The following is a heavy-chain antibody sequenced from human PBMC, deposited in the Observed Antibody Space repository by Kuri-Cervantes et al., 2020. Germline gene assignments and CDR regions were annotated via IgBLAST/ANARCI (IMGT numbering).Heavy chain of an antibody. D-gene: IGHD3-9*01. V-gene: IGHV1-2*04. J-gene: IGHJ4*02. CDR1: GYTFTGYY. CDR2: INPNSGGT. CDR3: ARAPPFYDILTGYPPLDY. Sequence: ASVKVSCKASGYTFTGYYVHWVRQAPGQGLEWMGWINPNSGGTNYAQKFQGWVTMTRDTSISTAYMELSRLRSGDTAVYYCARAPPFYDILTGYPPLDYWGQGTLVTVSS.